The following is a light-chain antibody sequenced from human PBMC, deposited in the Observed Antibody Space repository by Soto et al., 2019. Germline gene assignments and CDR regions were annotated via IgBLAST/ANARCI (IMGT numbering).Light chain of an antibody. Sequence: QSALTQPASVSGSPGQSITISCTGTSSDVGGYNYVSWYQQHPDKAPKLMIYDVSNRPSGVSNRLSGSKSVNTASLTISGLQAEDEADYYCSSYTSSSTLVVFGGGTKLTVL. V-gene: IGLV2-14*01. J-gene: IGLJ2*01. CDR3: SSYTSSSTLVV. CDR2: DVS. CDR1: SSDVGGYNY.